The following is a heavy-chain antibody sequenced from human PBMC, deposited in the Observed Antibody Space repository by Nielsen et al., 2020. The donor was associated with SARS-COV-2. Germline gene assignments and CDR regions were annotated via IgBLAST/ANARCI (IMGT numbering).Heavy chain of an antibody. CDR3: TRVQYSSSRYYYYGMDV. Sequence: GESLKISCTASGFTFGDYAMSWFRQAPGKGLEWVGFIRSKAYGGTTEYAASVKGRFTISRDDSKSIAYLQMNSLKTEDTAVYYCTRVQYSSSRYYYYGMDVWGQGTTVTVSS. CDR1: GFTFGDYA. J-gene: IGHJ6*02. D-gene: IGHD6-13*01. CDR2: IRSKAYGGTT. V-gene: IGHV3-49*03.